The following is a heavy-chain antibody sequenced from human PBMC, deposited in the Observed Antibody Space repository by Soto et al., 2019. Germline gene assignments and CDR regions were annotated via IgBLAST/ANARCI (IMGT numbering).Heavy chain of an antibody. D-gene: IGHD3-3*01. Sequence: SETLSLTCAVSGDSISSNHWWNWVRQPPGKGLEWVGEIWPSGDTNYSPSLEGRVTVSLDKSQNQFSLRLTSVTAADTAVYYCARGGVSTRTFDYWGQGTPVTVSS. CDR2: IWPSGDT. J-gene: IGHJ4*02. V-gene: IGHV4-4*02. CDR3: ARGGVSTRTFDY. CDR1: GDSISSNHW.